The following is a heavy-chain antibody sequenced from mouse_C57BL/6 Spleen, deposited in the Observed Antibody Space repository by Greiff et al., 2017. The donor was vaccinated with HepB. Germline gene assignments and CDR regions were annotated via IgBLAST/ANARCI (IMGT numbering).Heavy chain of an antibody. V-gene: IGHV1-81*01. Sequence: QVQLQQSGAELARPGASVKLSCKASGYTFTSYGISWVKQRTGQGLEWIGEIYPRSGNTYYNEKFKGKATLTADKSSSTAYMELRSLTSEDSAVYFCARRVLDGSAVYYFDYWGQGTTLTVAS. CDR1: GYTFTSYG. CDR2: IYPRSGNT. CDR3: ARRVLDGSAVYYFDY. J-gene: IGHJ2*01. D-gene: IGHD3-2*02.